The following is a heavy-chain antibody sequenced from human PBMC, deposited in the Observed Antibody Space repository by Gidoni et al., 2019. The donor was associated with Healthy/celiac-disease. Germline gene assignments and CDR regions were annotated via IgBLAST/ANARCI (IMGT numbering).Heavy chain of an antibody. Sequence: QLQLVQSGAEVKKQGSSLKVPCKASAGTFSSYGISWVRQAPGQGLEWMGRLIPILGIANYAQKFQGRVPITADKATSTAYMELRSLRSEDTAVDYCASAGEAGTFGYWGQGTLVTVSS. J-gene: IGHJ4*02. CDR1: AGTFSSYG. CDR3: ASAGEAGTFGY. CDR2: LIPILGIA. D-gene: IGHD6-19*01. V-gene: IGHV1-69*09.